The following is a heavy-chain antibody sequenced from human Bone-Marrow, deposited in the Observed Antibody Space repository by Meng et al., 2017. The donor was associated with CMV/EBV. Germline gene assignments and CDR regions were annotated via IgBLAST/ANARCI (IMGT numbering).Heavy chain of an antibody. CDR2: ISRSGDIK. J-gene: IGHJ4*01. CDR1: GFTFRSYE. D-gene: IGHD3-22*01. Sequence: GGSLRLSCEASGFTFRSYEMNWVRQAPGKGLEWISYISRSGDIKYYADSVKGRLTISRDNGKNSLYLQMNSLRAEDTAVYYCARDTYYYDSSGYYRPKYPDYWGHGTLVTVSS. V-gene: IGHV3-48*03. CDR3: ARDTYYYDSSGYYRPKYPDY.